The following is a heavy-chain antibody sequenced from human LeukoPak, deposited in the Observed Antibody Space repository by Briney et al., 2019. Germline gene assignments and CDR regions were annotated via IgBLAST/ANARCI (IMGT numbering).Heavy chain of an antibody. CDR1: GYTFTSYY. D-gene: IGHD4-17*01. J-gene: IGHJ4*02. V-gene: IGHV1-46*01. CDR3: ASGPGDYEFY. Sequence: ASVKVSCKASGYTFTSYYMHWVRQAPGQGLEWRGIINPSGGSTSYAQKSQGRVTMTRDTSTSTVYMELSSLRSEDTAVYSCASGPGDYEFYWGQGTLVTVSS. CDR2: INPSGGST.